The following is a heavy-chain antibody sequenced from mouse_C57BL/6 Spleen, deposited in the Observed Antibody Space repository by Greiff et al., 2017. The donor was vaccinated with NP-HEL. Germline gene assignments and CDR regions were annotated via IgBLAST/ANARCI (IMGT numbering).Heavy chain of an antibody. CDR3: TRIYYGNYVWYFDV. Sequence: VQLKQSGTVLARPGASVKMSCKTSGYTFTSYWMHWVKQRPGQGLEWIGAIYPGNSDTSYNQKFKGKAKLTAVTSASTAYMELSSLTNEDSAVYYCTRIYYGNYVWYFDVWGTGTTVTVSS. D-gene: IGHD2-1*01. CDR1: GYTFTSYW. J-gene: IGHJ1*03. CDR2: IYPGNSDT. V-gene: IGHV1-5*01.